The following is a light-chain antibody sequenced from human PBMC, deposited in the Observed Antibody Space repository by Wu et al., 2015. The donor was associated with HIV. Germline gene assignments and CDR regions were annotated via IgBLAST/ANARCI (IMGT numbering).Light chain of an antibody. CDR3: QHRHNWPLT. V-gene: IGKV3D-20*02. Sequence: ELLLTQSPVTLSLSQGERATLSCRANQTVTTSFLAWYQQRGGQAPRLLIYGVSDRAAGIPDRFSGSGSGTDFTLTITSLESEDFALYYCQHRHNWPLTFGGGTKVEIK. CDR1: QTVTTSF. J-gene: IGKJ4*01. CDR2: GVS.